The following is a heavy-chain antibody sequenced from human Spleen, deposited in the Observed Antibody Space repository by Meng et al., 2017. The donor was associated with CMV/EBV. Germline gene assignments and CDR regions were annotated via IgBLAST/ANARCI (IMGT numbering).Heavy chain of an antibody. J-gene: IGHJ4*02. CDR1: GGSFSGYY. V-gene: IGHV4-34*01. Sequence: VYGGSFSGYYWSWIRQPPGKGLEWIGEINHSGSTNYNPSLKSRVTISVDTSKNQFSLKLSSVTAADTAVYYCARVAHYCSSTSCSDWGQGTLVTVSS. CDR3: ARVAHYCSSTSCSD. D-gene: IGHD2-2*01. CDR2: INHSGST.